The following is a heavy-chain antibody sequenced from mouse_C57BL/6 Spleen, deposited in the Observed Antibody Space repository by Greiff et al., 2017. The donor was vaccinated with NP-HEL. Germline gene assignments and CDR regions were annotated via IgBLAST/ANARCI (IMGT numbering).Heavy chain of an antibody. V-gene: IGHV1-81*01. J-gene: IGHJ3*01. CDR2: IYPRSGNT. D-gene: IGHD1-1*01. CDR1: GYTFTSYG. Sequence: QVQLQQSGAELARPGASVKLSCKASGYTFTSYGISWVKQRTGQGLEWIGEIYPRSGNTYYNEKFKGKATLTADKSSSTAYMELRSLTSEDSAVYFCARDYGSPVPWFAYWGQGTLVTVSA. CDR3: ARDYGSPVPWFAY.